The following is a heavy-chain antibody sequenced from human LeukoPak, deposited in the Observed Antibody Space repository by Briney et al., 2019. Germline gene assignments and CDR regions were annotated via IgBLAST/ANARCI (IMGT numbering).Heavy chain of an antibody. CDR2: ISYTGST. CDR3: ARCSRGTSVGMDV. CDR1: GFSIITNDYH. D-gene: IGHD1-1*01. V-gene: IGHV4-39*07. Sequence: SETLSLTCTVSGFSIITNDYHWGWIRQPPGKGLEWIGTISYTGSTYYHPSLKSRVTISLDTSKNQLSLKLTSVTAADTAVYYCARCSRGTSVGMDVWGQGTTVTVSS. J-gene: IGHJ6*02.